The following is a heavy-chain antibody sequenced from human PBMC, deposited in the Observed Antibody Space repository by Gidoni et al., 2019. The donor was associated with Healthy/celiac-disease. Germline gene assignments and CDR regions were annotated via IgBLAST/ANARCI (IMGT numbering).Heavy chain of an antibody. D-gene: IGHD1-26*01. CDR2: INPNSGGK. Sequence: QVQLVQSGAEVKKPGASVKVSCKASGYTFTGYYMPWVRQAPGPGLEWVGWINPNSGGKNDAQKFQGRVTMTRDTSISTAYMELSRLRSDDTAVYYCAGDSGSYYEVGYRGGGGAFDIWGQGTMVTVSS. CDR1: GYTFTGYY. CDR3: AGDSGSYYEVGYRGGGGAFDI. V-gene: IGHV1-2*02. J-gene: IGHJ3*02.